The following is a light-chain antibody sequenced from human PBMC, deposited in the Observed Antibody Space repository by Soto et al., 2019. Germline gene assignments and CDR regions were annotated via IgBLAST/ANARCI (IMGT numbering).Light chain of an antibody. CDR1: SSNIGNNY. CDR3: GTWDGSLNTQI. J-gene: IGLJ2*01. V-gene: IGLV1-51*01. CDR2: DND. Sequence: QSVLTQPPSVSAAPGQKVTISCSGSSSNIGNNYVSWYQQLPGTAPKLLIYDNDKRPSGIPDLYSGSQSGTSATLGITGLQTGDEAEYYCGTWDGSLNTQIFGGGTKLTVL.